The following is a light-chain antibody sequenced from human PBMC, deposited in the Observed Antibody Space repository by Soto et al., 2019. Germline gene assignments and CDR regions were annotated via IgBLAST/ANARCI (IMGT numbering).Light chain of an antibody. J-gene: IGLJ1*01. CDR2: SNN. CDR1: SSNIGSVT. V-gene: IGLV1-44*01. CDR3: AALDDSLNGYV. Sequence: QSALTQSPSASGTPGQRVTISCSGSSSNIGSVTVNWYQQVPGTAPKLLIHSNNQRPSGVPDRFSGSKSGTSASLAISGLQSEDEADYFCAALDDSLNGYVFGTGTKLTVL.